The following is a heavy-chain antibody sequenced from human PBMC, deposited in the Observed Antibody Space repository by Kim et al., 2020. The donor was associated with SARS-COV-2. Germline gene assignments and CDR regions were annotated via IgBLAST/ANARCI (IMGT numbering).Heavy chain of an antibody. J-gene: IGHJ4*02. CDR3: ARRQFTSGWYYFDY. V-gene: IGHV3-74*01. Sequence: EGSLRLSCAASGFTFSSHWMHWVRQAPGKGLVWVSRINSDGTTTSYGDSVKGRFTISRDNAKNTLYLQMNSLTAEDTAVYYCARRQFTSGWYYFDYWGQGTLVTVSS. CDR1: GFTFSSHW. CDR2: INSDGTTT. D-gene: IGHD6-19*01.